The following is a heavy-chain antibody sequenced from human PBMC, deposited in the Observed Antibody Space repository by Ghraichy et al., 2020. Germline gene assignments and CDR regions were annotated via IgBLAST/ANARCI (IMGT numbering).Heavy chain of an antibody. Sequence: GGSLRLSCAASGFTFSSYGMHWVRQAPGKGLEWVAVIWYDGSNKYYADSVKGRFTISRDNSKNTLYLQMNSLRAEDTAVYYCARERRMSLDAFDFWGQVTMVTFSS. D-gene: IGHD2-15*01. V-gene: IGHV3-33*01. CDR3: ARERRMSLDAFDF. J-gene: IGHJ3*01. CDR1: GFTFSSYG. CDR2: IWYDGSNK.